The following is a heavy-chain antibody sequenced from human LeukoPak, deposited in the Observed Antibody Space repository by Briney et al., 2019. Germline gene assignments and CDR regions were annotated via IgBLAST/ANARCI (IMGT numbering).Heavy chain of an antibody. J-gene: IGHJ4*02. CDR1: DDSITSSSYY. D-gene: IGHD5/OR15-5a*01. CDR3: LNFIASTIMNY. V-gene: IGHV4-39*07. Sequence: PSETLSLTCTVSDDSITSSSYYWGWIRQPPGKGLEWIGTISHGGNTYYNPSLKSRVSISGDTSKTQFSLTLSSVTAADTAVYYCLNFIASTIMNYWGQGALVIVSS. CDR2: ISHGGNT.